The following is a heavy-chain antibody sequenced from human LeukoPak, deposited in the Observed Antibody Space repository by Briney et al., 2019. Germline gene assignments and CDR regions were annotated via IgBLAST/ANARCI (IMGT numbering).Heavy chain of an antibody. Sequence: GGSLRLSCAASGFTFSSYWMSWVRQAPGKGLEWVANIKQDGSEKYYVDSVKGRFTISRDNAKNSLYLQMNSLRAEDTAVYYCARGIKREQPHFDYWGQGTLVTVSS. V-gene: IGHV3-7*01. CDR2: IKQDGSEK. J-gene: IGHJ4*02. CDR1: GFTFSSYW. D-gene: IGHD1-26*01. CDR3: ARGIKREQPHFDY.